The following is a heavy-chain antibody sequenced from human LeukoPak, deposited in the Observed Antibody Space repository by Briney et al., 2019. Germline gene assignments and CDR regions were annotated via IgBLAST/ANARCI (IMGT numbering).Heavy chain of an antibody. V-gene: IGHV1-69*05. J-gene: IGHJ4*02. CDR1: VGTFIIYE. CDR3: ASGTTDIVVVPATLRNYYFDY. D-gene: IGHD2-2*01. CDR2: IIPMFGTA. Sequence: ASVRVSCKASVGTFIIYESSWVRQAPGQGGEWMGGIIPMFGTAKYAQKLQGRVTIPTDNSTSTAYMELSSLRSEDTAAYYCASGTTDIVVVPATLRNYYFDYWGQGTLVTVSS.